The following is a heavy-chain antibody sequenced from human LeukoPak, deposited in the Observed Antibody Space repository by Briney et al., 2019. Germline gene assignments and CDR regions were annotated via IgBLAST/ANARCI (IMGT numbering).Heavy chain of an antibody. Sequence: ASVKVSCKTSGYSFILYGISWVRQAPGQGPEWMGWISTSTGDTKYTQKFQGRVTLTTDTSTSTVYMELSSLRSDDTAVYYCARDDNYGIFVNVDYWGQGTLVTVSS. V-gene: IGHV1-18*01. CDR3: ARDDNYGIFVNVDY. J-gene: IGHJ4*02. CDR1: GYSFILYG. CDR2: ISTSTGDT. D-gene: IGHD4-11*01.